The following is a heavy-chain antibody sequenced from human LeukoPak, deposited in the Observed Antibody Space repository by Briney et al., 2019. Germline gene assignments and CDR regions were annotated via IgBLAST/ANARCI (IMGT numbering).Heavy chain of an antibody. CDR2: ISNGGITT. D-gene: IGHD1-26*01. CDR1: GFTFGTYA. Sequence: PGGSLRLSCAASGFTFGTYAMSWVRQTPGKSLEWVSIISNGGITTYYADSVRGRFTISRDNSKNRLYLQMSSLRAEDTALYYCTRVNSYYGGEFDYWGQGTLVTVSS. CDR3: TRVNSYYGGEFDY. V-gene: IGHV3-23*01. J-gene: IGHJ4*02.